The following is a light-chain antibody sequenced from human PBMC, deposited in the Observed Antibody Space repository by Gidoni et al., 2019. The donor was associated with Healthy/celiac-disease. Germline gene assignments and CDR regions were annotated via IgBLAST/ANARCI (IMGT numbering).Light chain of an antibody. V-gene: IGKV1D-13*01. CDR2: DAS. J-gene: IGKJ4*01. CDR1: QGISSA. Sequence: PFTQSPSSLSASVGDRVTITCRASQGISSALAWYQQKPGKAPKLLIYDASSVESGVPSRFSGSGSGTDFTLTISSLQPEDFATYYCQQFNNYLLTFGGGTKVEIK. CDR3: QQFNNYLLT.